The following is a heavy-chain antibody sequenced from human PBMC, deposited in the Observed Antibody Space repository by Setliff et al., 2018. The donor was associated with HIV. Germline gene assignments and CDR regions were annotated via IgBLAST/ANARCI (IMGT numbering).Heavy chain of an antibody. CDR3: ARLGPLGYYYYMDV. CDR1: GYSFSSHW. J-gene: IGHJ6*03. Sequence: PGESLKISCKGSGYSFSSHWIGWVRQLPGKGLEWIGIIYPADSKTTYSPSFQGQVTISVDKSIRAAYLQWSSLKASDTGMFYCARLGPLGYYYYMDVWGNGTTVTVSS. CDR2: IYPADSKT. V-gene: IGHV5-51*01. D-gene: IGHD3-3*02.